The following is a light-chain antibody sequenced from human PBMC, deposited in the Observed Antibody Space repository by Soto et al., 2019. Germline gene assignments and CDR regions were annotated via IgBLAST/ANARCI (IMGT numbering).Light chain of an antibody. V-gene: IGLV1-44*01. CDR2: SNN. CDR1: TSNVGRNS. CDR3: ATWDDNLDCPV. Sequence: VLAQPPSASGTPGQRLTISCSGDTSNVGRNSVYWYQKLPGTAPKLLFFSNNKRPSGVPDRFSVSKSGTSASLAISGLQSEDEAEYYCATWDDNLDCPVFGGGTKLTVL. J-gene: IGLJ2*01.